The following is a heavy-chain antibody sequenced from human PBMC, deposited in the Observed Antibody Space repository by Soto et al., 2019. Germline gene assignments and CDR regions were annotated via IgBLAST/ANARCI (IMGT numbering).Heavy chain of an antibody. D-gene: IGHD2-2*01. Sequence: PGGSLRLSCAASGFTFSSYSMNWVRQAPGKGLEWVSYISSSSSTIYYADSVKGRFTISRDNAKNSLYLQMNSLRAEDTAVYYCARDFRGYCSSTSCRSWGQGTLVTVSS. CDR2: ISSSSSTI. CDR3: ARDFRGYCSSTSCRS. CDR1: GFTFSSYS. J-gene: IGHJ4*02. V-gene: IGHV3-48*01.